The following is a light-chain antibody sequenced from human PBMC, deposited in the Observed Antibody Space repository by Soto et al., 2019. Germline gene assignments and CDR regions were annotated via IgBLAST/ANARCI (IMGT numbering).Light chain of an antibody. Sequence: EIVLTQSPGTLSLSPGERATLSCRASQSVSSYLAWYQQKPGQAPRLLIYDASNRATGIPARFSGSGSGTDFTLTIRSIEPEDFAVYYCQQRSNWITFGQGTRLEIK. J-gene: IGKJ5*01. CDR3: QQRSNWIT. CDR1: QSVSSY. V-gene: IGKV3-11*01. CDR2: DAS.